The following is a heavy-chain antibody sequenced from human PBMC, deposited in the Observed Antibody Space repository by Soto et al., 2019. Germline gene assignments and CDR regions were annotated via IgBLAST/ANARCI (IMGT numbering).Heavy chain of an antibody. D-gene: IGHD3-22*01. CDR3: ARFDYYDSSGDLDFSPK. CDR1: GGSISSYY. J-gene: IGHJ4*02. CDR2: IYYSGST. V-gene: IGHV4-59*01. Sequence: PSETLSLTCTVSGGSISSYYWSWIRQPPGKGLEWIGYIYYSGSTNYNPSLKSRVTISVDTSKNQFSLKLSSVTAADTAVYYCARFDYYDSSGDLDFSPKWGQGTLVTVSS.